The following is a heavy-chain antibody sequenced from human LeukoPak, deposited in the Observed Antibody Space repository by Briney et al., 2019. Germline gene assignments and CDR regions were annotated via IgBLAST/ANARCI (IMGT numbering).Heavy chain of an antibody. J-gene: IGHJ5*02. CDR3: ARNNSMDCSGGRCYSNWFDP. V-gene: IGHV4-39*07. D-gene: IGHD2-15*01. CDR2: IYQSGST. CDR1: GGSISSSRYY. Sequence: SETLSLTCTVSGGSISSSRYYWGWIRQPPGKGLEWIGSIYQSGSTYYNPSLRSRVTISVDTSKNQFSLKLSSVTAADTALYYCARNNSMDCSGGRCYSNWFDPWGQGTLVTVSS.